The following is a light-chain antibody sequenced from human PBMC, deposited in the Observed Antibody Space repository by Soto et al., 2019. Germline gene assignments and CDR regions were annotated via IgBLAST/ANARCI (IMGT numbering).Light chain of an antibody. J-gene: IGKJ4*01. CDR1: QSISHF. Sequence: DLQMTQSPSSLSASVGDRVTITCRASQSISHFVNWYQQKPGKAPKLLISVASNLQSVGPSGVSGSGPWTDLTLTIICLQTADSATDDCQQTYSPPITFGGGTQVQIK. V-gene: IGKV1-39*01. CDR2: VAS. CDR3: QQTYSPPIT.